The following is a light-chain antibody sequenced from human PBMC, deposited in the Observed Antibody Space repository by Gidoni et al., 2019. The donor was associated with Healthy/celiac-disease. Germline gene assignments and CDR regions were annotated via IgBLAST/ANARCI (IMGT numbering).Light chain of an antibody. V-gene: IGKV1-39*01. CDR1: QSISSY. CDR3: QQSYSTPRIT. Sequence: DIQMNQSPSSLSASVGDRVTITCRASQSISSYLNWYQQKPGKAPKLLIYAASSLQSGVPSRFSGSVSGTDFTLTISSLQPEDFATYYCQQSYSTPRITFGQGTRLEIK. J-gene: IGKJ5*01. CDR2: AAS.